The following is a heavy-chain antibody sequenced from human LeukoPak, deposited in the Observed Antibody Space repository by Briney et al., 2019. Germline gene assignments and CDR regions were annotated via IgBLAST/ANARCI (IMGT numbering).Heavy chain of an antibody. J-gene: IGHJ6*02. CDR1: GFTFSIYT. CDR3: AKVYSSTSYYYFGMDV. Sequence: GGSLRLSCAASGFTFSIYTMTWVRQAPGKGLEWVSTISSNSYSTYYADSVKGRFTISRDNSKNTLYLQMNSLRAEHTAVYYCAKVYSSTSYYYFGMDVWGQGTTVTVSS. D-gene: IGHD6-13*01. V-gene: IGHV3-23*01. CDR2: ISSNSYST.